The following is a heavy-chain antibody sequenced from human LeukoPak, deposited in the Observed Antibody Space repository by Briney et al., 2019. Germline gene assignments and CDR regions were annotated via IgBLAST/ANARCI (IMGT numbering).Heavy chain of an antibody. D-gene: IGHD3-3*01. V-gene: IGHV3-7*01. J-gene: IGHJ4*02. CDR3: ARDGGRNNDY. CDR2: IQQDGSEK. Sequence: GGSLRLSCAASGFTFSRYWMSWVRQAPGKGLEWVANIQQDGSEKYYVDSVKGRFTISKDNAKNSLYLQMNSLRAEDTAVYYCARDGGRNNDYWGQGTLVTVSS. CDR1: GFTFSRYW.